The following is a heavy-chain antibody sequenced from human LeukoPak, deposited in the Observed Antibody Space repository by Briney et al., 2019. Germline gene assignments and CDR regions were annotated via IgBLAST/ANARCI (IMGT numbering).Heavy chain of an antibody. D-gene: IGHD4-23*01. CDR2: TYYSGST. Sequence: SETLSLTCTVSGGSISSYYWSWIRQPPGKGLEWIGYTYYSGSTNYNPSLKSRVTISVDTSKNQFSLKLSSVTAADTAVYYCARRAGGYSHPYDYWGQGTLVTVSS. CDR1: GGSISSYY. V-gene: IGHV4-59*12. CDR3: ARRAGGYSHPYDY. J-gene: IGHJ4*02.